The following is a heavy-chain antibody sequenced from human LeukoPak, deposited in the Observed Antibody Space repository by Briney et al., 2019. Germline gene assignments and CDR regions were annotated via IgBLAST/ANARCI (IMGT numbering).Heavy chain of an antibody. CDR3: ARHGLYDSSDYWTFQH. CDR2: IWYDGSNE. J-gene: IGHJ1*01. V-gene: IGHV3-33*01. D-gene: IGHD3-22*01. CDR1: GFTFSRYG. Sequence: PGGSLRLSCAAWGFTFSRYGMHWVRQAPGKGLEWGAVIWYDGSNEYYADSVKGRFTISNDNAKNLLYLQMNSLRAEDTAVYYCARHGLYDSSDYWTFQHWGQGTLVTVSS.